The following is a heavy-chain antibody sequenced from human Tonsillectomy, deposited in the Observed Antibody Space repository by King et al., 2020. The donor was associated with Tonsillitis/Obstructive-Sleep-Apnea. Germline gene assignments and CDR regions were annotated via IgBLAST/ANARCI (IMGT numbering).Heavy chain of an antibody. Sequence: VQLQQWGTGLLKPSETLSLTCAVYGGSFSGYYWSWIRQPPGKGLEWIGEINHSGSTSYNPSLKSRVTISVDTSKNQFSLKLSSVTAADTAVYYCARAPSLGGELLDYGDRKDAFDIWGQGTMVTVSS. D-gene: IGHD4-17*01. V-gene: IGHV4-34*01. CDR2: INHSGST. J-gene: IGHJ3*02. CDR1: GGSFSGYY. CDR3: ARAPSLGGELLDYGDRKDAFDI.